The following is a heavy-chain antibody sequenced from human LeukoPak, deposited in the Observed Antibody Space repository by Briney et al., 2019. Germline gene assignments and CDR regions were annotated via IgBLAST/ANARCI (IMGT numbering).Heavy chain of an antibody. CDR3: AKVKRRSLYGDYEFFDS. Sequence: PGRSLRLSCAASGFTFSSYGMHWVRQAPGKGLEWVAVMSYYESHKYYADSVKGRFTISRDNSKNTLYLQMNGLRPEDTAVYYCAKVKRRSLYGDYEFFDSWGQGTLVTVSS. CDR2: MSYYESHK. V-gene: IGHV3-30*18. J-gene: IGHJ4*02. CDR1: GFTFSSYG. D-gene: IGHD4-17*01.